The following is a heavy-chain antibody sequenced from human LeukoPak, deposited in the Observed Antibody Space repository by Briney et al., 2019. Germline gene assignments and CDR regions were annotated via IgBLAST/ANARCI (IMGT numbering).Heavy chain of an antibody. CDR2: MYADGST. CDR1: GLTVGINY. CDR3: AKSGGGSCYSYVES. D-gene: IGHD2-15*01. Sequence: GGSLRLSCAASGLTVGINYMSWVRQAPGKGLEWVSFMYADGSTDYADSVKGRFTISRDSSKNTLYLQTNSLRAEDTAVYYCAKSGGGSCYSYVESWGQGTLVTVSS. V-gene: IGHV3-53*01. J-gene: IGHJ4*02.